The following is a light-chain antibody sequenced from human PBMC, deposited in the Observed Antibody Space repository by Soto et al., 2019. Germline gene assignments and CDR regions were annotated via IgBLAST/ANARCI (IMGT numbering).Light chain of an antibody. CDR2: AVT. CDR1: SSDIGGYNF. V-gene: IGLV2-14*01. J-gene: IGLJ2*01. CDR3: TSYTTSSTLV. Sequence: QSALTHPASVSGSPGQSITISCTGTSSDIGGYNFVSWYRQHPGKAPKLLIYAVTNRPSGIPDRFSGSKSGNTASLTISGLQAEDEADYYCTSYTTSSTLVFGGGTKLTVL.